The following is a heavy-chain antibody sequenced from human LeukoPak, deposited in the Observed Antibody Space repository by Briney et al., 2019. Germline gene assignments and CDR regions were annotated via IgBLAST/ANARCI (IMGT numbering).Heavy chain of an antibody. D-gene: IGHD1-26*01. CDR2: IYYSGST. Sequence: SETLSLTCTVSGGSISSSSYYWGWIRQPPGKGLEWIGSIYYSGSTYYNPSLKSRVTISVDTSKNQFSLKLSSVTAADTAVYYCAHQGIGWGYMDVWGKGTTVTVSS. V-gene: IGHV4-39*01. J-gene: IGHJ6*03. CDR3: AHQGIGWGYMDV. CDR1: GGSISSSSYY.